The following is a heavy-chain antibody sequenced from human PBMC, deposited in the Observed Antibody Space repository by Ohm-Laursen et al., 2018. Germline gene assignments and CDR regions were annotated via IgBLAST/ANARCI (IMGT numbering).Heavy chain of an antibody. Sequence: SLRLSCAASGFTFSSYAMSWVRQAPGKGLEWVSGISGSGSRTYYADSVKGRFTISRDNSKNTVHLQMNSLRAEDTAVYYCAKVYCCSGGSCYSWELTNGFDIWGQGTMVTVSS. D-gene: IGHD2-15*01. CDR2: ISGSGSRT. V-gene: IGHV3-23*01. CDR1: GFTFSSYA. J-gene: IGHJ3*02. CDR3: AKVYCCSGGSCYSWELTNGFDI.